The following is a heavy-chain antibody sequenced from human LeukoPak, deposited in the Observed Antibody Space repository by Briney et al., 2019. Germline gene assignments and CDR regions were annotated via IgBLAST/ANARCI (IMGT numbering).Heavy chain of an antibody. CDR2: INSDGSST. Sequence: GGSLRLSCAASGFTFSSYWMHWVRQAPGKGLVWVSRINSDGSSTSYADSVKGRFTISRDNAKNTLYLQMNSLRAEDTAVYYCAKLPGGMATIPTAYWFDYWGQGTLVTVSS. V-gene: IGHV3-74*01. CDR3: AKLPGGMATIPTAYWFDY. CDR1: GFTFSSYW. J-gene: IGHJ4*02. D-gene: IGHD5-24*01.